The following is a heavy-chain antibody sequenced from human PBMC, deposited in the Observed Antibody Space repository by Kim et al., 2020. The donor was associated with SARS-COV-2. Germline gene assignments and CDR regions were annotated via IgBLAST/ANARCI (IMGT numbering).Heavy chain of an antibody. V-gene: IGHV3-53*01. Sequence: KGRFTISRDNSKNTLYLQMNRVRAEDTAVYYCARERGYCSSTSCYGGVDYWGQGTLVTVSS. D-gene: IGHD2-2*01. CDR3: ARERGYCSSTSCYGGVDY. J-gene: IGHJ4*02.